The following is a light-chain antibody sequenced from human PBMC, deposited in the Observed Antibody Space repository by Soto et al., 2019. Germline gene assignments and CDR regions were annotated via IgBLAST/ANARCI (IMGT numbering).Light chain of an antibody. Sequence: QSVLTQPPSVSGAPGQRVTISCTGSSSNIGAGYDVHWYQQLPGTAPKLLIYGNSNRPSGVPDRFSGSKSGTSASLAISGLQSEDEADYYCAAWDDSLYGLLFGGGTKLTVL. CDR3: AAWDDSLYGLL. CDR2: GNS. CDR1: SSNIGAGYD. J-gene: IGLJ2*01. V-gene: IGLV1-40*01.